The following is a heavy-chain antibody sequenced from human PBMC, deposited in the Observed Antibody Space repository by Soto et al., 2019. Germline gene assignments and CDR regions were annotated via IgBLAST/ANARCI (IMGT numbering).Heavy chain of an antibody. D-gene: IGHD3-10*01. V-gene: IGHV3-53*01. Sequence: EVHLVESGGGLIQPGGSLRLSCAASGFTVGNNYMTWVRQAPGKGLEWVSLVYSHGATYYADSVKGRFTISRDSSKNTFYLQLNSLRAAVTAMYYCTTSPRVGVWGQGTTVTVSS. J-gene: IGHJ6*02. CDR2: VYSHGAT. CDR3: TTSPRVGV. CDR1: GFTVGNNY.